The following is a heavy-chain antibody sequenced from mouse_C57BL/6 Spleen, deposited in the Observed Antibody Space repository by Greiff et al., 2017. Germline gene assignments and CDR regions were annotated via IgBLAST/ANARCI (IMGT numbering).Heavy chain of an antibody. CDR3: ARNGAYDGYPH. CDR2: IWSGGST. Sequence: QVQLQQSGPGLVQPSQCLSISCTVSGFSFTSYGVHWVRQSPGKGLEWLGVIWSGGSTDYNAAFISRLCISKDNSKSQVFFKMNRLQADDTAIYYWARNGAYDGYPHWGQGTSVTVSS. V-gene: IGHV2-2*01. D-gene: IGHD2-3*01. J-gene: IGHJ4*01. CDR1: GFSFTSYG.